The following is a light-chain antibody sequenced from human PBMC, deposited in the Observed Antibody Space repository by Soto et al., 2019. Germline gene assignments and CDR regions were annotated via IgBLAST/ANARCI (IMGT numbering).Light chain of an antibody. CDR3: ASWDDSVRGVV. Sequence: QAVVTQPPSASGTPGQRVTISCSGSSSNIGTNYVYWYHHLPGTAPKLLIYSNNQRPSGVPDRFSGSKSGTSASLAISGLQSEDEADFYCASWDDSVRGVVFGGGTKLTVL. V-gene: IGLV1-47*02. J-gene: IGLJ2*01. CDR1: SSNIGTNY. CDR2: SNN.